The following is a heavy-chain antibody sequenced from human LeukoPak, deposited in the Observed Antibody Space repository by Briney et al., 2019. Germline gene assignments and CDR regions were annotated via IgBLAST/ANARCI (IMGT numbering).Heavy chain of an antibody. J-gene: IGHJ4*02. CDR2: INSDGSST. CDR1: GFTFSSYW. Sequence: GGSLRLSCAASGFTFSSYWMHWVRQAPGKGLVWVSRINSDGSSTSYADSVKGRFTISRDNAKNSLYLQMNSLRAEDMALYYCAKSHSSGWLDYWGQGTLATVSS. V-gene: IGHV3-74*01. D-gene: IGHD6-19*01. CDR3: AKSHSSGWLDY.